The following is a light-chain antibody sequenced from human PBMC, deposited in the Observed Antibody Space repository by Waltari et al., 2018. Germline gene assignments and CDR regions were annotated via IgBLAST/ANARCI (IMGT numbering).Light chain of an antibody. V-gene: IGLV2-23*02. CDR2: EVI. CDR3: CSYAGRNIWV. J-gene: IGLJ3*02. CDR1: SSDVGFYTL. Sequence: QSALTQPASVSGSPGQSIPISCTGTSSDVGFYTLVFWYQQHPDKAPKLMVYEVIERPSGVSTRFSGSKSGNTASLTISGLQAEDEADYYGCSYAGRNIWVFGGGTKVTVL.